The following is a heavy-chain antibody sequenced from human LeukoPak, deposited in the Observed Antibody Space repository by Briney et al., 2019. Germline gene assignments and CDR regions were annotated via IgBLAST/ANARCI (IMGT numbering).Heavy chain of an antibody. CDR3: AKGYCTSTSCYSRFDP. J-gene: IGHJ5*02. Sequence: GGSLRLSCAASGFTFSSYAMSWVRQAPGKGLEWVSAISGSGGSTYYADSVKGRFTISRDNSKNTLYLQMNSLRAEDTAVYYCAKGYCTSTSCYSRFDPWGQGTLVTVSS. V-gene: IGHV3-23*01. D-gene: IGHD2-2*01. CDR2: ISGSGGST. CDR1: GFTFSSYA.